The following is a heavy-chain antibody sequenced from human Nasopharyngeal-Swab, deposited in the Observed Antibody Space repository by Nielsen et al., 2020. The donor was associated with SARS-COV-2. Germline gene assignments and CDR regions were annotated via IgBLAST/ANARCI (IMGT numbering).Heavy chain of an antibody. J-gene: IGHJ4*02. V-gene: IGHV3-30*18. Sequence: GGSLRLSCAASGFTFSSYGMHWVRQAPGKGLEWVAVISYDGSNKYYADSAKGRFTISRDNSKNTLYLQMNSLRAEDTAVYYCAKDGVPGDDILTGYPAYWGQGTLVTVPS. CDR1: GFTFSSYG. CDR3: AKDGVPGDDILTGYPAY. D-gene: IGHD3-9*01. CDR2: ISYDGSNK.